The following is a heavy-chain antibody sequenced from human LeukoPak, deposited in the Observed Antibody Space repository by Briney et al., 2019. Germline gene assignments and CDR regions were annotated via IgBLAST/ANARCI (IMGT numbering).Heavy chain of an antibody. CDR3: TRGGSGSYFSWLDP. D-gene: IGHD3-10*01. CDR2: VDPEDGET. V-gene: IGHV1-69-2*01. Sequence: ASVKISCKVSGYTFTDYYMHWVQQAPGKGLEWMGLVDPEDGETIYAEKFQGRVTITADTSTDTAYMELSCLRSEDTAVYYCTRGGSGSYFSWLDPWGQGTLVTVSS. J-gene: IGHJ5*02. CDR1: GYTFTDYY.